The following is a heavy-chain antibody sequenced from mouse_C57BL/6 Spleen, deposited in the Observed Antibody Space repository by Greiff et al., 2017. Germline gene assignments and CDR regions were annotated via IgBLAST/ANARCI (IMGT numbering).Heavy chain of an antibody. J-gene: IGHJ2*01. V-gene: IGHV5-4*03. CDR2: ISDGGSYT. CDR1: GFTFSSYA. D-gene: IGHD1-1*01. CDR3: ARGGTTVVAQLDY. Sequence: EVKVEESGGGLVKPGGSLKLSCAASGFTFSSYAMSWVRQTPEKRLEWVATISDGGSYTYYPDNVKGRFTISRDNAKNNLYLQMSHLKSEDTAMYYCARGGTTVVAQLDYWGQGTTLTVSS.